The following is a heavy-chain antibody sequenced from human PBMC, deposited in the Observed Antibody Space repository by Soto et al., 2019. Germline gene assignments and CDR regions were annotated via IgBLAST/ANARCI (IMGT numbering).Heavy chain of an antibody. CDR2: IIPIFGTA. J-gene: IGHJ3*02. D-gene: IGHD3-16*01. V-gene: IGHV1-69*12. CDR3: ARARLLITFGGVGDGRWFAFDI. CDR1: GGTFSSYA. Sequence: QVQLVQSGAEVKKPGSSVKVSCKASGGTFSSYAISWVRQAPGQGIEWMGGIIPIFGTANYAQKFQVRVTITADESTSTAYMELSSLRSEDTAVYYCARARLLITFGGVGDGRWFAFDIWGQGTMVTVSS.